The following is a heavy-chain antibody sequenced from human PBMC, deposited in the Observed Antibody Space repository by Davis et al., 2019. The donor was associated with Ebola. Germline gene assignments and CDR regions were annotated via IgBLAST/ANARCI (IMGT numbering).Heavy chain of an antibody. CDR2: IKQDGSEK. CDR1: GFTFSSYW. Sequence: GESLKISCAASGFTFSSYWMSWVRQAPGKGLEWVANIKQDGSEKYYVDSVKGRFTISRDNAKNSLYLQMNSLRAEDTALYYCEKEYDSKKNYYYYGMDVWGKGTTVTVSS. J-gene: IGHJ6*04. D-gene: IGHD3-3*01. V-gene: IGHV3-7*03. CDR3: EKEYDSKKNYYYYGMDV.